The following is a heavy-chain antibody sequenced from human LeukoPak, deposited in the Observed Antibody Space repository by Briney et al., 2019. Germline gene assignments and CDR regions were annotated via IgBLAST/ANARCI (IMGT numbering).Heavy chain of an antibody. Sequence: PGGSLRLTCAASGFTFSSYWMHWVRQAPGKGLVWVSRINSDGSTTSYADSVKGRFTISRDNAKNTLYLQMNSLRAEDTAVYYCSRDTADDAFDIWGQGTMVTVSS. V-gene: IGHV3-74*01. CDR2: INSDGSTT. CDR3: SRDTADDAFDI. J-gene: IGHJ3*02. CDR1: GFTFSSYW.